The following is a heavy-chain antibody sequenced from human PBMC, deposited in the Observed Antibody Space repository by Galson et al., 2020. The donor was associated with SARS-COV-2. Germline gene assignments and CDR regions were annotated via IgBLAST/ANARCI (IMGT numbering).Heavy chain of an antibody. Sequence: SETLSLTCTVSGGSISSGGYYWSWIRQHPGKGLAWIGYIYYSGSTYYNPSLKSRVTISVDTSKNQFSLKLSSVTAAGPAVYYRARENYYDSSGYYQDWYFGRWGRGTLVTVSA. CDR2: IYYSGST. J-gene: IGHJ2*01. V-gene: IGHV4-31*03. D-gene: IGHD3-22*01. CDR1: GGSISSGGYY. CDR3: ARENYYDSSGYYQDWYFGR.